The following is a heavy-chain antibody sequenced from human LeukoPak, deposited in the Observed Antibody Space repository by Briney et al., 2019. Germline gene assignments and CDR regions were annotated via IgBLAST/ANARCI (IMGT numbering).Heavy chain of an antibody. D-gene: IGHD3-22*01. CDR2: IWYDGSNK. CDR1: GFTFSSYG. Sequence: GRSLRLSCAASGFTFSSYGMHWVRQAPGKGLEWVAVIWYDGSNKYYADSVKGRFTISRDNSKNTLYLQMNSLRAEDTAVYYCARDFRYDSSGYYYADWGQGTLVTVSS. V-gene: IGHV3-33*01. CDR3: ARDFRYDSSGYYYAD. J-gene: IGHJ4*02.